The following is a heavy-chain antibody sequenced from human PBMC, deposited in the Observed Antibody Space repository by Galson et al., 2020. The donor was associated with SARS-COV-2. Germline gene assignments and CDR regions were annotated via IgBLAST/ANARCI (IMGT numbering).Heavy chain of an antibody. V-gene: IGHV4-30-2*01. D-gene: IGHD3-22*01. Sequence: SETLSLTCAVSGGSISSGGYSWSWIRQPPGKGLEWIGYIYHSGSTYYNPSLKSRVTISVDRSKNQFSLKLSSVTAADTAVYYCARVRTGSYYDSSGYYYYFDYWGQGTLVTVSS. CDR3: ARVRTGSYYDSSGYYYYFDY. CDR2: IYHSGST. CDR1: GGSISSGGYS. J-gene: IGHJ4*02.